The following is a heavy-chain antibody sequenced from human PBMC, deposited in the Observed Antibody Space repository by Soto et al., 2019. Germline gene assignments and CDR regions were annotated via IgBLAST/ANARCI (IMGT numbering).Heavy chain of an antibody. J-gene: IGHJ4*02. CDR1: GFTFTSYG. V-gene: IGHV4-4*07. D-gene: IGHD3-10*01. Sequence: WGSLRLSCTASGFTFTSYGMGWIRQPAGKGLEWIGRIYSGGSTNYNPSLKSRVTMSVDTSKNQVSLKLTSVAAADTAVYYCARGPGGFGEFSLDYWGQGTLVTVYS. CDR3: ARGPGGFGEFSLDY. CDR2: IYSGGST.